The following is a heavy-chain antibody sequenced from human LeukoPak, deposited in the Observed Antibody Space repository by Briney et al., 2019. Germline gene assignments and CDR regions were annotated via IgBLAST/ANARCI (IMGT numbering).Heavy chain of an antibody. J-gene: IGHJ2*01. Sequence: PSETLSLTCTVSGGSIRSGDYYWSWIRQPPGKGLEWIGTIYYSGSTYYNPSLKSRVTVSIDTSKNQFSLKLNSVTAADTAVYYCARDLDTRYFDLWGRGTLVTVSS. CDR1: GGSIRSGDYY. CDR2: IYYSGST. V-gene: IGHV4-30-4*01. D-gene: IGHD1-1*01. CDR3: ARDLDTRYFDL.